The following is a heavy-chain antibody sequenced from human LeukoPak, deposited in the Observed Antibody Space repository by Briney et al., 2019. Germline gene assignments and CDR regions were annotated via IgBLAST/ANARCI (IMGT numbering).Heavy chain of an antibody. CDR3: AKGDHGSGLNYYYGMDV. CDR2: ISGSGGST. V-gene: IGHV3-23*01. CDR1: GFTFSSYA. D-gene: IGHD3-10*01. Sequence: GGSLRLSCAASGFTFSSYAMSWVRQAPGKGLEWVSAISGSGGSTYYADSVKGRFTISRDNSKNALYLQMNSLRAEDTAVYYCAKGDHGSGLNYYYGMDVWGQGTTVTVSS. J-gene: IGHJ6*02.